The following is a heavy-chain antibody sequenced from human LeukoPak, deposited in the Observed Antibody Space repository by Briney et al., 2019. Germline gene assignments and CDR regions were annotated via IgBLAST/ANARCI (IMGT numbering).Heavy chain of an antibody. J-gene: IGHJ4*02. CDR1: GFTFSSYA. CDR2: ISGSGGST. CDR3: AKAYLLGVAGDY. V-gene: IGHV3-23*01. Sequence: GESLRLSCAASGFTFSSYAMSWVRQAPGKGLEWVSAISGSGGSTYYADSVKGRFTISRDNSKNTLYLQMNSLRAEDTAVYYCAKAYLLGVAGDYWGQGTLVTVSS. D-gene: IGHD6-19*01.